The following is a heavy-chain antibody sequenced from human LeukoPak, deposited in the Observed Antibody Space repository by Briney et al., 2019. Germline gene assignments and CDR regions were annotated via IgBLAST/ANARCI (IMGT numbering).Heavy chain of an antibody. V-gene: IGHV4-59*01. D-gene: IGHD3-22*01. CDR2: IYYSGST. J-gene: IGHJ6*03. CDR3: ARGRYDSSGLSLYYMDV. Sequence: SGTLSLTCTVSGGSISSYYWSWIRQPPGKGLEWIGYIYYSGSTNYNPSLKSRVTISVDTSKNQSSLKLSSVTAADTAVYYCARGRYDSSGLSLYYMDVWGKGTTVTVSS. CDR1: GGSISSYY.